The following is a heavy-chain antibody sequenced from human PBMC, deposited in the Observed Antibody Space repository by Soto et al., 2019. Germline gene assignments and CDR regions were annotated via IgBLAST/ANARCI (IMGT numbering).Heavy chain of an antibody. CDR3: ARAYLLNAFVP. J-gene: IGHJ1*01. CDR1: GGAMREDE. CDR2: VYYSGST. D-gene: IGHD3-16*01. V-gene: IGHV4-59*01. Sequence: SETLSLTWTGSGGAMREDEWTWVWQRPGKGLEGIGYVYYSGSTNYNPSLESRVTISIDASKNQFSLKMKSVTAADTAVYYCARAYLLNAFVPRAQG.